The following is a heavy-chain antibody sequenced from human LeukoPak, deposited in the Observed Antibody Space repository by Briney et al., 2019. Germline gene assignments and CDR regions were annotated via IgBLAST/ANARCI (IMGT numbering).Heavy chain of an antibody. CDR3: ARMNYVSSGWGAPFDY. Sequence: GGSLRLSCAASGFTFSSYWMSWVRQAPGKGLEWVANIKQDGSEKYYVDSVKGRFTISRDNAKNSLYLQMNSLRAEDTAVYYCARMNYVSSGWGAPFDYWGQGTLVTVSS. J-gene: IGHJ4*02. CDR2: IKQDGSEK. D-gene: IGHD1-7*01. CDR1: GFTFSSYW. V-gene: IGHV3-7*01.